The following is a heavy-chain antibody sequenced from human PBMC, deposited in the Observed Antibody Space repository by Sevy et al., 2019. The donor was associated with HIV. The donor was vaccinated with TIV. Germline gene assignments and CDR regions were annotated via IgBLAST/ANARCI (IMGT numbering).Heavy chain of an antibody. J-gene: IGHJ4*02. V-gene: IGHV3-23*01. CDR2: IKVGGDT. CDR1: GFNFRNSV. CDR3: AKAVYASKVVVTNGFDY. D-gene: IGHD3-22*01. Sequence: GGSLRLSCAASGFNFRNSVMSWIRQAPGEGLEWVSTIKVGGDTHYTDSVKGRFTIYRDNSKNTLYLQMNSLRAEDTAVYYCAKAVYASKVVVTNGFDYWGQGTLVTVSS.